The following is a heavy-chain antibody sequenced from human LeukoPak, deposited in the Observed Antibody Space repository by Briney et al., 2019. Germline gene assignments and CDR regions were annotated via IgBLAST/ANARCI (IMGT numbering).Heavy chain of an antibody. CDR2: INPNSGGT. CDR3: ARDQVVVVPAALTVGFDP. J-gene: IGHJ5*02. D-gene: IGHD2-2*01. V-gene: IGHV1-2*02. Sequence: ASVKVSCKASGYTFTGYYTHWVRQAPGQGLEWMGWINPNSGGTNYAQKFQGRVTMTRDTSISTAYMELSRLRSDDTAVYYCARDQVVVVPAALTVGFDPWGQGTLVTVSS. CDR1: GYTFTGYY.